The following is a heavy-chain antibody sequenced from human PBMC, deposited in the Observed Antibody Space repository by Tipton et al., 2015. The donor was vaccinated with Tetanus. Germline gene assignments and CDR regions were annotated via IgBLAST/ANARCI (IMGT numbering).Heavy chain of an antibody. V-gene: IGHV4-34*01. CDR2: INHSGST. Sequence: LRLSCAVYGGSFSGYYWSWIRQPPGKGLEWIGEINHSGSTNYNPSLKSRVTISVDTSKNQFSLKLSSVTAADTAVYYCARGSRNWGSFDYWGQGTLVTVSS. J-gene: IGHJ4*02. D-gene: IGHD7-27*01. CDR3: ARGSRNWGSFDY. CDR1: GGSFSGYY.